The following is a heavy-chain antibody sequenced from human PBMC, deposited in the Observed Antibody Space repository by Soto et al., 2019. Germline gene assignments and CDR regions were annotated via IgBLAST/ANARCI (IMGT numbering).Heavy chain of an antibody. CDR3: ARAPPNCTNGVCYGFDY. CDR1: GGSISSGDYY. CDR2: IYYSGST. Sequence: NPSETLSLTCTVSGGSISSGDYYWSWIRQPPGKGLEWIGYIYYSGSTYYNPSLKSRVTISVDTSKNQFSLKLSSVTAADTAVYYCARAPPNCTNGVCYGFDYWGQGTLVTVSS. V-gene: IGHV4-30-4*01. J-gene: IGHJ4*02. D-gene: IGHD2-8*01.